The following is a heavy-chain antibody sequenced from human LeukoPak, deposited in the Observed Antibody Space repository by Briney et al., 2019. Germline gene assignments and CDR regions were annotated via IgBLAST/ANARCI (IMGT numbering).Heavy chain of an antibody. CDR3: VRDLESGSFYRGFAY. J-gene: IGHJ4*02. CDR2: ITWDGSTT. Sequence: GGSLRLSCAAFGFTFDDYTIHWVRQVPGKGLEWVSLITWDGSTTSYADSVKGRFTVSRDNSKNSLYLQMNSLRIEDTALYYCVRDLESGSFYRGFAYWGQGTLVSVSS. V-gene: IGHV3-43*01. CDR1: GFTFDDYT. D-gene: IGHD1-26*01.